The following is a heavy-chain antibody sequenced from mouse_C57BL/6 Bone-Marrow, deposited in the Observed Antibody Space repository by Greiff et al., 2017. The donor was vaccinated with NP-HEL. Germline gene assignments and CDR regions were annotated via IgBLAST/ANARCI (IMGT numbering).Heavy chain of an antibody. Sequence: VQLQQSGPVLARPGASVKMSCKTSGYTFTSYWMHWVKQRPGQGLEWIGAIYPGNSDTSYNQKFKGKAKLTAVTSASTAYMELSSLTNEDSAVYYCTRPSAGYYGSRDFDYWGQGTTLTVSS. CDR2: IYPGNSDT. D-gene: IGHD1-1*01. V-gene: IGHV1-5*01. CDR1: GYTFTSYW. CDR3: TRPSAGYYGSRDFDY. J-gene: IGHJ2*01.